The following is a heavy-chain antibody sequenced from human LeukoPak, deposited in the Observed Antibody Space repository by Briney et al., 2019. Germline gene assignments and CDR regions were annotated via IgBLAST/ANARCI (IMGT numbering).Heavy chain of an antibody. J-gene: IGHJ4*02. D-gene: IGHD3-9*01. Sequence: QPGGSLRLSCAASGFTFSSYGMHWVRQAPGKGLEWVAFIRYDGSNKYYADSVKGRFTISRDNAKNSLYLQMNSLRAEDTAVYYCARGRYFDWLFDFFDYWGQGTLVTVSS. CDR3: ARGRYFDWLFDFFDY. V-gene: IGHV3-30*02. CDR1: GFTFSSYG. CDR2: IRYDGSNK.